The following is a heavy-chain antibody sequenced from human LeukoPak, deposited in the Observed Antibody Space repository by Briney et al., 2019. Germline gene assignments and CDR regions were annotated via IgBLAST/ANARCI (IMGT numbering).Heavy chain of an antibody. D-gene: IGHD1-26*01. CDR3: ARDEWGDAFDI. J-gene: IGHJ3*02. V-gene: IGHV3-21*01. CDR2: ISSSSSYI. Sequence: KPGGSLRLSCAASGFTFSIYSMNWVRQAPGKGLEWVSSISSSSSYIHSADSVRGRFTISRDNAKNSLFLQMNSLRAEDTAVYYCARDEWGDAFDIWGQGTMVTVFS. CDR1: GFTFSIYS.